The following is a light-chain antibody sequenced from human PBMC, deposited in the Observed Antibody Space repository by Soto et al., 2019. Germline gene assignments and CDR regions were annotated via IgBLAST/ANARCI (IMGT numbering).Light chain of an antibody. Sequence: EIVLSQSPGTLSLSPGERATLSCRASQSVSSSYLAWYQQKPGQAPRLLIYGASTRATGIPARFSGSGSGTEFTLTICSLQSDDFAIYYCQQYINYPWTFGQGTKVDNK. V-gene: IGKV3-15*01. CDR1: QSVSSSY. CDR3: QQYINYPWT. J-gene: IGKJ1*01. CDR2: GAS.